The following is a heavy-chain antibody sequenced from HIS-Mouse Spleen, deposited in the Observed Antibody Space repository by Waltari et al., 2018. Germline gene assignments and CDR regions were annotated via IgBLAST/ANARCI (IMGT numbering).Heavy chain of an antibody. D-gene: IGHD6-13*01. CDR3: AREIPYSSSWYDWYFDL. V-gene: IGHV4-39*07. CDR2: IYYSGRT. J-gene: IGHJ2*01. CDR1: GGSICSSRYY. Sequence: QLQLQESGPGLVKPSETLSLTCTVSGGSICSSRYYWRWTRQPPGKGLEWIGSIYYSGRTYYNPSLKSRVTISVDTSKNQFSLKLSSVTAADTAVYYCAREIPYSSSWYDWYFDLWGRGTLVTVSS.